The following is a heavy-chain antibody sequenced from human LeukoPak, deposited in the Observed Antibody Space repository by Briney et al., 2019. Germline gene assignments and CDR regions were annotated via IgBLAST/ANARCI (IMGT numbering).Heavy chain of an antibody. CDR2: ISDGGGST. V-gene: IGHV3-23*01. Sequence: GGSLRLSCAASGFTFNNYAMSWVRQASGKGLEWVSVISDGGGSTYYADSVKGRFTISRDNPKNTLYLQMNSLRAEDTAVYYCAKSVTGYVPGGYWGQGTLVTVSS. CDR1: GFTFNNYA. CDR3: AKSVTGYVPGGY. D-gene: IGHD3-9*01. J-gene: IGHJ4*02.